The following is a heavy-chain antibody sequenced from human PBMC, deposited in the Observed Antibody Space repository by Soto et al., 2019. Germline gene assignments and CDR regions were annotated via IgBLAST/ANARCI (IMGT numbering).Heavy chain of an antibody. V-gene: IGHV5-51*01. D-gene: IGHD4-17*01. CDR1: GYSFTSYW. J-gene: IGHJ6*03. CDR3: ARQEGYGDYDYYYYYMDV. CDR2: IYPGDSDT. Sequence: GESLKISCKGSGYSFTSYWIGWVRQMPGKGLEWMGIIYPGDSDTRYSPSFQGQVTISADKSISTAYLQWSSLKASDTAMYYCARQEGYGDYDYYYYYMDVWGKGTTVTVSS.